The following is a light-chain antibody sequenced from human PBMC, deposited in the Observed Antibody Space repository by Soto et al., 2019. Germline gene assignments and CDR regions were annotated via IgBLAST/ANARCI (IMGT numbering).Light chain of an antibody. CDR2: DVS. CDR1: KSDVGGYNY. Sequence: QSALTQPRSVSGSPGQSVTISCAGTKSDVGGYNYVSWYQQQPGKAPKLMIYDVSKRPSGVANRFSGSKSGNTASLTISGLQSEDEDEYYCGSYAGGYTYVFGTGTKLTVL. J-gene: IGLJ1*01. V-gene: IGLV2-11*01. CDR3: GSYAGGYTYV.